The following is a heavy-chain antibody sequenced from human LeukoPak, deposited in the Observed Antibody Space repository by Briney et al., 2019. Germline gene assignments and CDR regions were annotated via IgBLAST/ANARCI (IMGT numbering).Heavy chain of an antibody. V-gene: IGHV3-33*01. CDR1: GFTFSSYG. D-gene: IGHD1-26*01. J-gene: IGHJ5*02. CDR2: IWYDGSNK. CDR3: ARDRQATTGWFDP. Sequence: PGRSLRLSCAASGFTFSSYGMHWVRQAPGKGLEWGAAIWYDGSNKYYADSVKGRFTISRDNSKNTLYLQMNSLRAEDTTVYYCARDRQATTGWFDPWGQGTLVTVSS.